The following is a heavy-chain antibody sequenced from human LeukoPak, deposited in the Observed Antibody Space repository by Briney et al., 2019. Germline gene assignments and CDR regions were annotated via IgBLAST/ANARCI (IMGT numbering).Heavy chain of an antibody. CDR3: ATETIGRHYDY. Sequence: GGSLRLSCAASGFTFSSCGFNWVRQAPGKGLEWVSSTGPTGTDRYYADSVRGRFTISRDNAKNSMYLQMDSLRDEDTAVYYCATETIGRHYDYWGQGTLLTVCS. J-gene: IGHJ4*02. CDR1: GFTFSSCG. D-gene: IGHD1-14*01. V-gene: IGHV3-21*01. CDR2: TGPTGTDR.